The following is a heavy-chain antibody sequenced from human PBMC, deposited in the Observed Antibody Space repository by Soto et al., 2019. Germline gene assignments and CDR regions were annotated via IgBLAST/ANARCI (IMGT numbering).Heavy chain of an antibody. CDR3: ARDRYYDSSGYTRGYYYGMDV. V-gene: IGHV4-31*03. D-gene: IGHD3-22*01. CDR2: IYYSGST. CDR1: GGSISSGGYY. J-gene: IGHJ6*02. Sequence: SETLSLTCTVSGGSISSGGYYWSWIRQHPGKGLEWIGYIYYSGSTYYNPSLKSRVTISADTSKNQFSLKLSSVTAADTAVYYCARDRYYDSSGYTRGYYYGMDVWGQGTTVTVSS.